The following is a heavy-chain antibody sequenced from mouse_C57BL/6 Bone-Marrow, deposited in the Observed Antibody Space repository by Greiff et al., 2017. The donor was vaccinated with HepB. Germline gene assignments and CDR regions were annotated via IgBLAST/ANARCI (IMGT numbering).Heavy chain of an antibody. D-gene: IGHD1-1*01. CDR2: ISNGGGST. CDR1: GFTFSDYY. J-gene: IGHJ2*01. Sequence: EVMLVESGGGLVQPGGSLKLSCAASGFTFSDYYMYWVRQTPEKRLEWVAYISNGGGSTYYPDTVKGRFTISRDNAKNTLYLQMSRLKSEDTAMYYCARHTRGSSHYFDYWGQGTTLTVSS. V-gene: IGHV5-12*01. CDR3: ARHTRGSSHYFDY.